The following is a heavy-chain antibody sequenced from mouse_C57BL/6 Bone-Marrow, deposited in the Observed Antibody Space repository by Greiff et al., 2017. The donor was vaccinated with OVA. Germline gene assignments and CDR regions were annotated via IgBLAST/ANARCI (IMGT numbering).Heavy chain of an antibody. CDR3: ARGDYYGIGYAMDY. V-gene: IGHV1-69*01. D-gene: IGHD1-1*01. CDR1: GYTFTSYW. J-gene: IGHJ4*01. Sequence: VQLQQPGAELVMPGASVKLSCKASGYTFTSYWMHWVKQRPGQGLEWIGEIDPSDSYTNYNQKFKGKSTLTVDKSSSTAYMQLSSLTSEDSALYYCARGDYYGIGYAMDYWGQGTSVTVSS. CDR2: IDPSDSYT.